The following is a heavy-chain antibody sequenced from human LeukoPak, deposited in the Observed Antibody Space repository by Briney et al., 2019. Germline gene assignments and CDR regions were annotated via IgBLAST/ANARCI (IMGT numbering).Heavy chain of an antibody. V-gene: IGHV3-23*01. CDR2: ISGNGGNT. CDR1: GFTFSSYT. J-gene: IGHJ4*02. D-gene: IGHD3-22*01. Sequence: PGGSLRLSCAASGFTFSSYTMSWVRQAQGLEWVSSISGNGGNTCYADSVKGRFTISRDNSKNTLYLQMNSLRAEDTAVYYCAKVGYYDSSGYVRRPFDYWGQGTLVTVSS. CDR3: AKVGYYDSSGYVRRPFDY.